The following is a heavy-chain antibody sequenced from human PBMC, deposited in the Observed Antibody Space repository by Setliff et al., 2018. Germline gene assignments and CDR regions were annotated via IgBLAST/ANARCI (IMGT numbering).Heavy chain of an antibody. CDR1: GVSIANTASYY. J-gene: IGHJ4*02. CDR2: IYSSGST. D-gene: IGHD6-6*01. CDR3: ARGRNVAARLLDS. Sequence: SETLSLTCNVSGVSIANTASYYWSWIRQPAGKGLEWIGRIYSSGSTNFNPSLKSRVTMSMDTSKNQFSLKLSSVTAADTAVYYCARGRNVAARLLDSWGQGTLVTVSS. V-gene: IGHV4-4*07.